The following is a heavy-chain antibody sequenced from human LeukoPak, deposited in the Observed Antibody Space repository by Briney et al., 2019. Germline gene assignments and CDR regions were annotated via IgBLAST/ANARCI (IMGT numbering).Heavy chain of an antibody. Sequence: SETLSLTCTVSGGSISSYYWSWIRQPPGKGLEWIGYIYYSGSTNYNPSLKSRVAISVDTSKNQFSLKLSSVTAADTAVYYCARAPDTVSWYGMDVWGQGTTVTVSS. V-gene: IGHV4-59*01. J-gene: IGHJ6*02. CDR2: IYYSGST. CDR1: GGSISSYY. D-gene: IGHD5-18*01. CDR3: ARAPDTVSWYGMDV.